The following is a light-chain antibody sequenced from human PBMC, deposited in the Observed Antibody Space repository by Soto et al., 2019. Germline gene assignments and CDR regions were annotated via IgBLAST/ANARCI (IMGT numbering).Light chain of an antibody. CDR3: QQYGSSPPRIT. CDR1: QSVSSSY. CDR2: GPS. J-gene: IGKJ5*01. Sequence: EIVLTQSPATLSLSPGERATLSCRASQSVSSSYLARYQQKPCQAPRLRIYGPSSGAAGIPDRFSGSGSGTDFTLTISRLEPEDFAVYYCQQYGSSPPRITFGQGTRLEIK. V-gene: IGKV3-20*01.